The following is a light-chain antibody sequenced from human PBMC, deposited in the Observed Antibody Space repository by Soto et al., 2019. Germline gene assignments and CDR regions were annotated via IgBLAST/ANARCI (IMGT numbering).Light chain of an antibody. V-gene: IGKV3-20*01. CDR3: QQYGSSRYT. CDR1: QSVSSNY. Sequence: EIVLAQSPGTLSLSPGERATLSCRASQSVSSNYFAWYQQKPGQAPRLLIYAASSRATGIPDRFSGSGSGTDFTLTISSLEAEDLGVYYCQQYGSSRYTFGQGANVEV. CDR2: AAS. J-gene: IGKJ1*01.